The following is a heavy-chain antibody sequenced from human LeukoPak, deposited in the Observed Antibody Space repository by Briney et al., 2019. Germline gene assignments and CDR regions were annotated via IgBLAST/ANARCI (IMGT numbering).Heavy chain of an antibody. CDR3: AKXXYXXXXIAASNFDY. Sequence: PGRSLRLSCAASGFTFDDYAMHWVRQAPGKGLEWVSSISWSSGTIGYADSVKGRFTISRDNAKNSLYLQMNSLRAEDTALYYCAKXXYXXXXIAASNFDYWGQGTLVTVSS. CDR1: GFTFDDYA. V-gene: IGHV3-9*01. CDR2: ISWSSGTI. D-gene: IGHD6-13*01. J-gene: IGHJ4*02.